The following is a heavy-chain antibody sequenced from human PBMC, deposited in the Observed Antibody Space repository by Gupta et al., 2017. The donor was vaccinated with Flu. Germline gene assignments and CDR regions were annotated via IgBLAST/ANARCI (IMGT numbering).Heavy chain of an antibody. D-gene: IGHD6-6*01. CDR1: GTFSDYG. CDR2: IIHFFGTG. CDR3: ATEKGNLATRLESFES. V-gene: IGHV1-69*06. J-gene: IGHJ4*02. Sequence: GTFSDYGFSWLRQAPGQGLEWIGEIIHFFGTGNYAQNFQDRVTITADKSTSTAYMKLRRLRSEDTAVYYWATEKGNLATRLESFESWGQGTLFTVSS.